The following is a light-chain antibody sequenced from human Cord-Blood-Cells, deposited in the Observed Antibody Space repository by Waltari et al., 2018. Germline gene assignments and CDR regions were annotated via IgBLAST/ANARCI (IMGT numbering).Light chain of an antibody. CDR3: QQYGSSPT. J-gene: IGKJ5*01. V-gene: IGKV3-20*01. CDR1: QSVSSSY. CDR2: GAS. Sequence: EIVLTQSPGTLSLSPGERATLSCRASQSVSSSYLAWYQQKPGQAPRLLIYGASSRATGIPVRFSGSGYGTDFTLTISRLEPEDFAVYYCQQYGSSPTFGQGTRLEIK.